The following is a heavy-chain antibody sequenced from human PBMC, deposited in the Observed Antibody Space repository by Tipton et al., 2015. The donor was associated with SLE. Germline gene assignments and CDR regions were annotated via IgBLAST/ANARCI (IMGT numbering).Heavy chain of an antibody. J-gene: IGHJ4*02. V-gene: IGHV3-48*03. Sequence: GSLRLSCEASGFTFSSYEMNWVRQAPGKGLEWISYINSVGSTIYYADSVKGRFTISRDNAKNSLYLQMNSLKTEDTAVYYCVRDSSLWSTDYWGQGTLVTVSS. CDR1: GFTFSSYE. CDR2: INSVGSTI. CDR3: VRDSSLWSTDY. D-gene: IGHD2-2*01.